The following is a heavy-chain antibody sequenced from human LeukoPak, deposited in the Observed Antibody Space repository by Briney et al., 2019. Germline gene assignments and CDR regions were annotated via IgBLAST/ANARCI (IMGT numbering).Heavy chain of an antibody. V-gene: IGHV1-69*06. CDR2: IIPIFGTA. CDR3: ARQQWLKYYFDY. D-gene: IGHD6-19*01. CDR1: GYTFTSYY. Sequence: SVKVSCKASGYTFTSYYMHWVRQAPGQGLEWMGGIIPIFGTANYAQKFQGRVTITADKSTSTAYMELSSLRSEDTAVYYCARQQWLKYYFDYWGQGTLVTVSS. J-gene: IGHJ4*02.